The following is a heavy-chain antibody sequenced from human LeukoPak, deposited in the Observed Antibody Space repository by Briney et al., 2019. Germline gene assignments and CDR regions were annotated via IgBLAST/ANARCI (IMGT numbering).Heavy chain of an antibody. CDR1: GGFISSYY. CDR2: IYSSGRT. J-gene: IGHJ3*02. Sequence: SVTLSLTCSVSGGFISSYYWSWIRQPPGEGLEWIGYIYSSGRTNYHPSLTSRVTISVDTSKNQSSLKLSSVTSADTAVYYCARDRVAAAWYGNAFDIWGQGTMVTVSS. V-gene: IGHV4-59*12. CDR3: ARDRVAAAWYGNAFDI. D-gene: IGHD6-13*01.